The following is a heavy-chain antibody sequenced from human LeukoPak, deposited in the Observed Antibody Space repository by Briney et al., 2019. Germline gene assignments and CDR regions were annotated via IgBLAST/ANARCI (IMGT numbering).Heavy chain of an antibody. Sequence: TGGSLRLSCPASGFTFSSYAMSWVRQAPGKGLEWVSAISGSGGSTYYADSVKGRFTISRDNSKNTLYLQMNSLRAEDTAVYYCAKDKYGDYLAEFDYWGQGTLVTVSS. J-gene: IGHJ4*02. CDR1: GFTFSSYA. CDR3: AKDKYGDYLAEFDY. V-gene: IGHV3-23*01. D-gene: IGHD4-17*01. CDR2: ISGSGGST.